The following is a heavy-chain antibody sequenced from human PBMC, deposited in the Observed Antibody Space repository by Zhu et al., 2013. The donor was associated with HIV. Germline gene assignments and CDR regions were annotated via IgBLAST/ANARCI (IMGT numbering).Heavy chain of an antibody. CDR3: ARGANGITDY. Sequence: QVQLVQSGAEVKKPGASVKVSCKASGYTFITYNVHWVRQAPGQGLEWMGTIDASGGSTSFVQKFQGRVTVTRDTSTSTVYMELRSLRSEDTAVYYCARGANGITDYWGQGTLVSVSS. CDR1: GYTFITYN. V-gene: IGHV1-46*01. D-gene: IGHD1-20*01. CDR2: IDASGGST. J-gene: IGHJ4*02.